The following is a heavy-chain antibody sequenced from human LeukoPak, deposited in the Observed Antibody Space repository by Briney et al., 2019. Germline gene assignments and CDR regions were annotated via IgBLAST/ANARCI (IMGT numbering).Heavy chain of an antibody. J-gene: IGHJ3*01. Sequence: PSETLSLTCTVSGGSIRSHSWSWIRQSPGKGLECIGYVYYSGSTNYNPSLKSRVTMSLDTSQNEFSVKLSSVTAADTAVYYCARGCSDGICYTNAFDFWGQGTLVIVSS. CDR1: GGSIRSHS. V-gene: IGHV4-59*11. CDR2: VYYSGST. D-gene: IGHD2-8*01. CDR3: ARGCSDGICYTNAFDF.